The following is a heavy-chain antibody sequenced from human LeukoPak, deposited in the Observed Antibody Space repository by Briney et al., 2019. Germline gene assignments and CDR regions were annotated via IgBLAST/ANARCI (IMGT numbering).Heavy chain of an antibody. Sequence: GGSLRLSCAASGFTFSSYSMNWVRQAPGKGLEWVSYISSSSSTIYYADSVKGRFTISRDNAKNSLYLQMNSLRAEDTAVYYCARDSGYSYGYASDYWGQGTLVTVSS. CDR3: ARDSGYSYGYASDY. CDR1: GFTFSSYS. V-gene: IGHV3-48*01. D-gene: IGHD5-18*01. J-gene: IGHJ4*02. CDR2: ISSSSSTI.